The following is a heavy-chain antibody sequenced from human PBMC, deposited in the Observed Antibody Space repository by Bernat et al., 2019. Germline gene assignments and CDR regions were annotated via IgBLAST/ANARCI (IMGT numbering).Heavy chain of an antibody. V-gene: IGHV3-23*04. Sequence: EVRLVESGGDLVQPGGSLRLSCAASGFTFGTFAMSWVRQAPGKGLEWVSAMTGGGTTYYADSVKGRVIISRDNSKNMIFMQMNSLTAEDTAVYYCAKFRGQLIRNYYMNVWGEGTTVTVS. CDR2: MTGGGTT. J-gene: IGHJ6*03. CDR3: AKFRGQLIRNYYMNV. D-gene: IGHD2-21*01. CDR1: GFTFGTFA.